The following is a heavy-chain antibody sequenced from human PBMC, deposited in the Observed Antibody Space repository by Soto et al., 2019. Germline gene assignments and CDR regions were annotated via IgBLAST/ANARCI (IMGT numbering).Heavy chain of an antibody. Sequence: GGSLRLSCAASGFSVNTYAMSWVRQAPGKGLEWVSTTGISGRTTYYADSVKGRFTVSRDDSKNTLDLQMSSLRAEDTAVYYCATVHNTSRSFDYWGQGTLVTVSS. D-gene: IGHD1-20*01. CDR1: GFSVNTYA. V-gene: IGHV3-23*01. CDR2: TGISGRTT. CDR3: ATVHNTSRSFDY. J-gene: IGHJ4*02.